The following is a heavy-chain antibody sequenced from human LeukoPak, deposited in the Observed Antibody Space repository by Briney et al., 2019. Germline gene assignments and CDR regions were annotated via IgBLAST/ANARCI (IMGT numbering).Heavy chain of an antibody. CDR1: GFTFDDYG. CDR3: ARGPYSSSWYDYYYYYGMDV. V-gene: IGHV3-20*01. J-gene: IGHJ6*02. CDR2: INGNGGST. Sequence: GGSLRLSCAASGFTFDDYGMSWVRHVPGKGLEWVSGINGNGGSTGYADSVKGRFTISRDNAKKSLYLQMNSLRAEDTALYHCARGPYSSSWYDYYYYYGMDVWGQGTTVTVSS. D-gene: IGHD6-13*01.